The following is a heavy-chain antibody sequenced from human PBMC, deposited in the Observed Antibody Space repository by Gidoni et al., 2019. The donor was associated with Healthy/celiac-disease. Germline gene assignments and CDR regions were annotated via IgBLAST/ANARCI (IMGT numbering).Heavy chain of an antibody. CDR1: GVTCSSYA. Sequence: QVQLVQSGAEVKKPGSSVKVSCKASGVTCSSYAISWVRQAPGQGLEWMGGIIPIFGTANYAQKFQGRVTITADESTSTAYMELSSLRSEDTAVYYCARGARYCSGGSCYGWFDPWGQGTLVTVSS. D-gene: IGHD2-15*01. CDR2: IIPIFGTA. V-gene: IGHV1-69*01. J-gene: IGHJ5*02. CDR3: ARGARYCSGGSCYGWFDP.